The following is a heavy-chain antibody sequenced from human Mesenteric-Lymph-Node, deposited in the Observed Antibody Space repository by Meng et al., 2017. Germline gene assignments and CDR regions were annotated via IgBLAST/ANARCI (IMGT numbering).Heavy chain of an antibody. J-gene: IGHJ3*02. CDR1: GYTFIDYS. V-gene: IGHV3-30*07. CDR3: SRDDITMVRGEWPFAFDI. CDR2: VSYDGSDK. D-gene: IGHD3-10*01. Sequence: GGSLRLSCAASGYTFIDYSMHWVRHVPGKGLEWVAVVSYDGSDKYSADSVKGRFTISRDNSKNTLYLQMNSLRAEDTAVYYCSRDDITMVRGEWPFAFDIWGQGTMVTVSS.